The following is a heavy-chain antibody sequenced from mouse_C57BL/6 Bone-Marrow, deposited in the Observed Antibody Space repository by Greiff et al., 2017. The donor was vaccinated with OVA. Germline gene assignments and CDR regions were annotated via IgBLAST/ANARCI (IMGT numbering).Heavy chain of an antibody. Sequence: VQRVESGPGLVQPSQSLSITCTVSGFSLTSYGVHWVRQSPGKGLEWLGVIWRGGSTDYNAAFMSRLSITKDNSKSQVFFKMNSLQADDTAIYYCAKRATTVAYAMDYWGQGTSVTVSS. V-gene: IGHV2-5*01. CDR2: IWRGGST. CDR3: AKRATTVAYAMDY. J-gene: IGHJ4*01. CDR1: GFSLTSYG. D-gene: IGHD1-1*01.